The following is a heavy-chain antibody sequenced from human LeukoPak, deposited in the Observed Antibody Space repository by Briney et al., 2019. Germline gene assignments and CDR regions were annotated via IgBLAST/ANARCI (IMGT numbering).Heavy chain of an antibody. V-gene: IGHV3-23*01. CDR1: GFTFSSYA. J-gene: IGHJ6*03. CDR3: AKGTRRSDYYYYYMDV. Sequence: RGSLRLSCAASGFTFSSYAMSWVRQAPGKGLEWVSAISGGGGSTYYADSVKGRFTISRDNSKNTLYLQMNSLRAEDTAVYYCAKGTRRSDYYYYYMDVWGKGTTVTVSS. CDR2: ISGGGGST.